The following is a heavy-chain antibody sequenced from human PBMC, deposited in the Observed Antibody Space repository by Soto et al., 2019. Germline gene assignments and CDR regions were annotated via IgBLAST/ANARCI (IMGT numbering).Heavy chain of an antibody. CDR3: AKNWNWGSLVH. V-gene: IGHV4-30-2*01. CDR1: GGSISSGGYS. D-gene: IGHD7-27*01. Sequence: TSETLSLTCAVSGGSISSGGYSWSWIRQPPGKGLEWIGYIYHSGSTYYNPSLKSRVTISVDRSKNQFSLKLSSVTAADTAVYYCAKNWNWGSLVHWGQGTLVTVSS. J-gene: IGHJ4*02. CDR2: IYHSGST.